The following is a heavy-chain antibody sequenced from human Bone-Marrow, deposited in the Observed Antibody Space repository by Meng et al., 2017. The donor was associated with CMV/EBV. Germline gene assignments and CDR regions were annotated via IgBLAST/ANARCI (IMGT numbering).Heavy chain of an antibody. Sequence: ASVKVSCKASGYTFSSYDITWVRQATGQGLEWLGWMNPNSGNTGSAQKFQGRVTMTRNTSISTAYMELSSLRSEDTAVYYCAITREDSSSWLYYYYGMDVWGQGTTVTVS. CDR1: GYTFSSYD. V-gene: IGHV1-8*01. CDR2: MNPNSGNT. CDR3: AITREDSSSWLYYYYGMDV. J-gene: IGHJ6*02. D-gene: IGHD6-13*01.